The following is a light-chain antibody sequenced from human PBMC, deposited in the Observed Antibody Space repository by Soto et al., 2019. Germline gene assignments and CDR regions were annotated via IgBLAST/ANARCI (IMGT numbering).Light chain of an antibody. Sequence: DIQLTQSPSSLSASVGDRVTITCRASQPMNHYLNWYQQRPGKAPKLLIYGKSTLQSGVPSRFSGSGSETDVTLTISSLQPEDFATYYCQQSYGLLFSFGPGTKVDIK. CDR2: GKS. CDR3: QQSYGLLFS. CDR1: QPMNHY. V-gene: IGKV1-39*01. J-gene: IGKJ3*01.